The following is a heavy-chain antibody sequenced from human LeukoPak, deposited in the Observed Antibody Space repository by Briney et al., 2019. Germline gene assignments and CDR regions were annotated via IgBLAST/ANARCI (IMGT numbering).Heavy chain of an antibody. CDR2: IKQDGSET. J-gene: IGHJ6*03. CDR3: ARVPLNYYYYMDV. CDR1: GFTFSSYW. V-gene: IGHV3-7*01. Sequence: GGSLRLSCAASGFTFSSYWMSWVRQVPGKGLEWVANIKQDGSETYYVDSVKGRFTISRDNAKNSLYLQMNSLRAEDTAVYNCARVPLNYYYYMDVWGKGTTVTVSS.